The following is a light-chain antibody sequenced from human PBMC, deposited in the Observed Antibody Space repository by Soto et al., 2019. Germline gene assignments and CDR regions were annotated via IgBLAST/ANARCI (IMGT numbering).Light chain of an antibody. Sequence: EIVMTQSPATLSVSPGERATLSSRANQSVSSNLAWYQQKPGQAPRLLIYGASTRATGIPARFSGSGSGTEFTLTISSLQSEDFAVYYCQQYNNWPYTFGQGTKLEIK. V-gene: IGKV3-15*01. J-gene: IGKJ2*01. CDR3: QQYNNWPYT. CDR2: GAS. CDR1: QSVSSN.